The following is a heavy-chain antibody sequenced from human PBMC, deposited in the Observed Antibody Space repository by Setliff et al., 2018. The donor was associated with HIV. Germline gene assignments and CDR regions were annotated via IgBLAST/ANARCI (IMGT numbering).Heavy chain of an antibody. J-gene: IGHJ4*02. Sequence: ASVKVSCKASGYTFTRYDINWVRQAPGQGLEWMGVINPQGGSTNYAQKFQGRVTMTRDTSTSTVYMELSSLRSDDTAVYYCARLRPTAFFDYWGQGTLVTVSS. V-gene: IGHV1-46*01. D-gene: IGHD3-3*01. CDR2: INPQGGST. CDR1: GYTFTRYD. CDR3: ARLRPTAFFDY.